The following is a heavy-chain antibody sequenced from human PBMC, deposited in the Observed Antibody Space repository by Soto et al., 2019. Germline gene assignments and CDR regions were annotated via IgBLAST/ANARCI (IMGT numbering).Heavy chain of an antibody. CDR1: GFTFSSYA. V-gene: IGHV3-30-3*01. J-gene: IGHJ3*02. CDR2: ISYDGSNK. Sequence: QVQLVESGGGVVQPGRSLRLSCAASGFTFSSYAMHWVRQAPGKGLEWVAVISYDGSNKYYADSVKGRFTISRDNSKNTLYLQMNSLRAEDTAVYYCARAKGGSYYLRDAFDIWGQGTMVTVSS. D-gene: IGHD1-26*01. CDR3: ARAKGGSYYLRDAFDI.